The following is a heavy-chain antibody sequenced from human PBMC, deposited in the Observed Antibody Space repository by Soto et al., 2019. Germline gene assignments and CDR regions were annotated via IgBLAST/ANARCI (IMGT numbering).Heavy chain of an antibody. Sequence: SETLSLTCTVSGGSISSGGYYWSWIRQHPGKGLEWIGYIYYSGSTYYNPSLKSRVTISVEQSKNQFSLKLSSVTAADTAVYYCARGQWGGLELPPFDYWGQGTLVTVSS. J-gene: IGHJ4*02. D-gene: IGHD1-7*01. CDR3: ARGQWGGLELPPFDY. V-gene: IGHV4-31*03. CDR1: GGSISSGGYY. CDR2: IYYSGST.